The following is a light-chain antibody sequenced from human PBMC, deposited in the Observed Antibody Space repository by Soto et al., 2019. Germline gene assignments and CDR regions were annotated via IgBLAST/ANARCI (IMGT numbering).Light chain of an antibody. CDR2: NVD. CDR1: SSDVGRYNY. J-gene: IGLJ2*01. V-gene: IGLV2-11*01. Sequence: QSALTQPRSVSGSPGQTVTISCTGTSSDVGRYNYISWYQQYPGKVPKLMIYNVDKRPSGVPNRFSGSKSGNTASLTVSGLHADDEDDYYCCSYAGNYALGVFGGGTKVTVL. CDR3: CSYAGNYALGV.